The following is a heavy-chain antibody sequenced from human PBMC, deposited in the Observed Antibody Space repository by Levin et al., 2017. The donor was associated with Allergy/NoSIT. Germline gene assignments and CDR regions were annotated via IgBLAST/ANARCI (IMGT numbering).Heavy chain of an antibody. CDR2: INNDGSIT. CDR1: GFTFSNYW. CDR3: ALKWGSSFDY. D-gene: IGHD3-16*01. V-gene: IGHV3-74*01. J-gene: IGHJ4*02. Sequence: SCAASGFTFSNYWVHWVRQAPGKGLVWVSRINNDGSITNYADSVKGRFTISRDNAKNTLYLQMNSLRADDTAVYYCALKWGSSFDYWGQGTLVTVSS.